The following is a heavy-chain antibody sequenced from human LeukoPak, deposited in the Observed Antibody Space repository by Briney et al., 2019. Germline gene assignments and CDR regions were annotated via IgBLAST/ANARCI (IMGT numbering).Heavy chain of an antibody. CDR1: GFTFSSYG. Sequence: TGGSLRLSCAASGFTFSSYGMHWVRQAPGKGLEWVAFIRYDGSNKYYADSVKGRFTISRDNSKNTLYLQMNSLRAEDTAVYYCASALLTTGAFDIWGQGTMVTVSS. D-gene: IGHD2/OR15-2a*01. J-gene: IGHJ3*02. CDR3: ASALLTTGAFDI. V-gene: IGHV3-30*02. CDR2: IRYDGSNK.